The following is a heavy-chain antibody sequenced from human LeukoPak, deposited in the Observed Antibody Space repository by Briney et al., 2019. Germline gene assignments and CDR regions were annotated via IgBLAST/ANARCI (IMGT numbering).Heavy chain of an antibody. V-gene: IGHV1-18*01. Sequence: ASVKVSCKASGYTFTSYGISWVRQAPGQGLEWMGWISAYNGNTNYAQKLQGRVTMTTDTSTSTAYMELRSLRSDDTAVYYRARETNNCSGGSCHHNWFDPWGQGTLVTVSS. CDR2: ISAYNGNT. J-gene: IGHJ5*02. CDR1: GYTFTSYG. D-gene: IGHD2-15*01. CDR3: ARETNNCSGGSCHHNWFDP.